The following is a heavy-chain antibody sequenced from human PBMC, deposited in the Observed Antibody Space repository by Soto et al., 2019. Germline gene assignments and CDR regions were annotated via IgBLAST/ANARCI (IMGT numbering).Heavy chain of an antibody. D-gene: IGHD3-3*01. CDR2: ISAYNGNT. V-gene: IGHV1-18*04. CDR3: ARVGGYDFWSGYFESSYYYYYYGMDV. Sequence: SVKVSCKASGYTFTIYGISCVLQSGGRWRDGMGCISAYNGNTNYAQKLQGRVTMTTDTSTSTAYMELRSLRSDDTAVYYCARVGGYDFWSGYFESSYYYYYYGMDVWGQGTTVTVSS. CDR1: GYTFTIYG. J-gene: IGHJ6*02.